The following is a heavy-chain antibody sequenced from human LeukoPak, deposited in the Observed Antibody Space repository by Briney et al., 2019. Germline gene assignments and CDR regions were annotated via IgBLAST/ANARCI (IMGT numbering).Heavy chain of an antibody. Sequence: RGSLRLSCAASGFTVSTNYMSWGRQAPGKGLEWVSLIYSGGNTYYADSVKGRFTISRDNSKNTLYLQMNSLRAEDTAVYYCARDQLWGGSSDLGDWGQGTLVTVSS. D-gene: IGHD5-18*01. CDR2: IYSGGNT. CDR1: GFTVSTNY. CDR3: ARDQLWGGSSDLGD. V-gene: IGHV3-53*01. J-gene: IGHJ4*02.